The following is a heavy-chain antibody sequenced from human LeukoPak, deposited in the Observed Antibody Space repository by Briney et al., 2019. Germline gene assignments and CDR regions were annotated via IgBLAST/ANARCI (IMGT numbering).Heavy chain of an antibody. J-gene: IGHJ4*02. Sequence: SVKVTCKASGGTFSSYAISWVRQAPGQGLEWMGRIIPILGVANYAQKFQGRVTITADKSTSTAYMELSSLRSEDTAVYYCARAGVGATLHNDYWGQGTLVTVSS. CDR3: ARAGVGATLHNDY. CDR2: IIPILGVA. D-gene: IGHD1-26*01. CDR1: GGTFSSYA. V-gene: IGHV1-69*04.